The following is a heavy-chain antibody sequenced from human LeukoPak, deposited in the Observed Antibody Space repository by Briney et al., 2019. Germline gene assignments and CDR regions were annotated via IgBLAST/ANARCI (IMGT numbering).Heavy chain of an antibody. D-gene: IGHD3-22*01. Sequence: PGRSLRLSCAASGFTFSSYAMHWVRQAPGKGLEWVSVIYSGGSTYYADSVKGRFTISRDNSKNTLYLQMNSLRAEDTAVYYCAREGPITMIVDWGQGTLVTVSS. CDR2: IYSGGST. V-gene: IGHV3-66*01. J-gene: IGHJ4*02. CDR1: GFTFSSYA. CDR3: AREGPITMIVD.